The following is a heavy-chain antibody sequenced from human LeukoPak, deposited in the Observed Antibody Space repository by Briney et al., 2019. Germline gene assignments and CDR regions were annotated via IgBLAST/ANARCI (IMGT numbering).Heavy chain of an antibody. D-gene: IGHD3-22*01. Sequence: SGPALVKPTQTLTLTCTFSGFSLSTSGMCVSWIRQPPGKALEWLALIYWDDDKRYSPSLKSRLTITKDTSKNQVVLTMTNMDPVDTATYYCAHRIHTPNYYDSSAQGGYFDYWGQGTLVTVSS. CDR3: AHRIHTPNYYDSSAQGGYFDY. J-gene: IGHJ4*02. V-gene: IGHV2-5*08. CDR2: IYWDDDK. CDR1: GFSLSTSGMC.